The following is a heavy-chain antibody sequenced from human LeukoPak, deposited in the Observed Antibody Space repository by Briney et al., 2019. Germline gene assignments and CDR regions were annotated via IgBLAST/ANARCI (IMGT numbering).Heavy chain of an antibody. D-gene: IGHD3-22*01. V-gene: IGHV4-39*07. J-gene: IGHJ3*02. CDR2: IYYSGST. Sequence: SETLSLTCTVSGGSISSSSYYWGWIRQPPGKGLEWIGSIYYSGSTYYNSSLKSRVTISVDTSKNQFSLKLRSVTAADTAVYYCARRYYYESGGYSDAFDIWGQGTMVTVSS. CDR1: GGSISSSSYY. CDR3: ARRYYYESGGYSDAFDI.